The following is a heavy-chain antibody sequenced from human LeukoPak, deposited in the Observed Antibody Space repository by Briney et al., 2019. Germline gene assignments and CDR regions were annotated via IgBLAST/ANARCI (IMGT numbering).Heavy chain of an antibody. V-gene: IGHV1-18*01. Sequence: ASVKVSCKASGYTFTSYGISWVRQAPGQGLEWMGWISAYNGNTNYAQKLQGRVTMTTDTSTSTAYMELRSLRSEDTAVYYCATGEFNKNSGGYHHYYMDVWGKGTTVTVSS. CDR3: ATGEFNKNSGGYHHYYMDV. J-gene: IGHJ6*03. CDR2: ISAYNGNT. D-gene: IGHD1-26*01. CDR1: GYTFTSYG.